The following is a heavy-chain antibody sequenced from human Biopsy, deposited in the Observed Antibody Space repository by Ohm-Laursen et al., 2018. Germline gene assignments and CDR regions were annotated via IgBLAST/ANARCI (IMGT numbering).Heavy chain of an antibody. J-gene: IGHJ4*02. CDR3: ARAVRIAAAPIDY. D-gene: IGHD2-15*01. Sequence: SLRLSCAASGFPVSDYYMSWIRQAPGRGLEWVSDINSSGSTKYHAESVKGRFTISRDNAMNSVYLQMNSLRGEDTAVYYCARAVRIAAAPIDYWGQGTLVTVSS. CDR1: GFPVSDYY. V-gene: IGHV3-11*01. CDR2: INSSGSTK.